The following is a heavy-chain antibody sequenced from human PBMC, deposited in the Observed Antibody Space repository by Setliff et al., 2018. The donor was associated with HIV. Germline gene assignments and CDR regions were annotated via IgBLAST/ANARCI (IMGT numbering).Heavy chain of an antibody. V-gene: IGHV3-48*03. CDR1: GFTFSSYE. J-gene: IGHJ6*02. CDR3: ARDLAVAGTYYYYYGMDI. Sequence: PGGSLRLSCAASGFTFSSYEMNWVRQAPGKGLEWVSYISSSGSTIYYADSVKGRFTISRDNAKNSLYLQMNSLRAEDTAVYYCARDLAVAGTYYYYYGMDIWGQGITVTVS. D-gene: IGHD6-19*01. CDR2: ISSSGSTI.